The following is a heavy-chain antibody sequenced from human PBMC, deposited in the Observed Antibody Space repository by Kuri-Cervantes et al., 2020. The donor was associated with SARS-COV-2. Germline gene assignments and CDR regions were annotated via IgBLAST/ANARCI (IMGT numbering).Heavy chain of an antibody. Sequence: ESLKISCTVSGGSISGYYWTWIRQPPGKGLEWIGNIYYSENTKYNPSLKSRVTISIDTSKNQLSLNLSSVTATDTAVYYCARGGSVSTASLLWGHGTLVTVSS. J-gene: IGHJ4*01. V-gene: IGHV4-59*01. D-gene: IGHD3-10*01. CDR1: GGSISGYY. CDR3: ARGGSVSTASLL. CDR2: IYYSENT.